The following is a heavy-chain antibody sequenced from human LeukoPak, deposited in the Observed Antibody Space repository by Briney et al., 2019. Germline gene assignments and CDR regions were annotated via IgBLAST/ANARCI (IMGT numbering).Heavy chain of an antibody. CDR1: GGSISSYY. V-gene: IGHV4-59*08. Sequence: SETLSLTCTVFGGSISSYYWNWIRQSPGKGVEWIAYMFYNVSTNYSPSLKSRGTISVDTSKHQFSLKLISVTAADTAVYFCARQGSGRAFDIWGQGTMVTVSS. J-gene: IGHJ3*02. CDR2: MFYNVST. CDR3: ARQGSGRAFDI.